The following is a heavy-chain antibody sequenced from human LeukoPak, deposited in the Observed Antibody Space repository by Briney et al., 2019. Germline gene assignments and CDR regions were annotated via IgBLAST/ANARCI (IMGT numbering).Heavy chain of an antibody. CDR3: PVSVPEADIFRALTKLLGYIDSRTVAMD. CDR2: INPNSGGT. CDR1: GYTFTGYY. V-gene: IGHV1-2*02. J-gene: IGHJ6*03. Sequence: GASVKVSCKASGYTFTGYYMHWVRQAPGQGLEWMGWINPNSGGTNYAQKFQGRVTMTRDTSISTAYVELSRLRSDDAAVNDRPVSVPEADIFRALTKLLGYIDSRTVAMD. D-gene: IGHD3-3*02.